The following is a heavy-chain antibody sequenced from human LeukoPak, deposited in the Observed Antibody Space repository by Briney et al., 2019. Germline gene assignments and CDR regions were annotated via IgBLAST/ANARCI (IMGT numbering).Heavy chain of an antibody. CDR2: ISSSSTI. CDR1: GFTFSSHS. J-gene: IGHJ4*02. D-gene: IGHD3-3*01. CDR3: ATYPRKTYYDFWSGYPTYYFDY. V-gene: IGHV3-48*01. Sequence: GGSLRLSCAASGFTFSSHSMNWVRQAPGKGLEWVSYISSSSTIYYADSVKGRFTISRDNAKNSLYLQMNSLRSEDTAVYYCATYPRKTYYDFWSGYPTYYFDYWGQGTLVTVSS.